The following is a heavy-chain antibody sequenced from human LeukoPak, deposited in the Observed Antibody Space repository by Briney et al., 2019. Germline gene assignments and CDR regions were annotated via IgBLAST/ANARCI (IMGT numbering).Heavy chain of an antibody. D-gene: IGHD1-26*01. CDR1: GYTFTSYV. V-gene: IGHV1-8*01. CDR2: MNPNSGNT. J-gene: IGHJ4*02. CDR3: ARHNEGVGATPGMSDY. Sequence: GASVKVSCKASGYTFTSYVINWVRQATGQGLEWMGWMNPNSGNTGYAQKFQGRVTMTRNTSISTAYMELSSLRSEDTAVYYCARHNEGVGATPGMSDYWGQGTLVSVSS.